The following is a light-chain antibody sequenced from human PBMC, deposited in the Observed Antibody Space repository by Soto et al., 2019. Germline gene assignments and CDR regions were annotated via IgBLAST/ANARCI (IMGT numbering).Light chain of an antibody. V-gene: IGKV3-20*01. J-gene: IGKJ1*01. CDR1: QSVGKNF. Sequence: EIVLTQSPGTLSLSPGERATLSCRASQSVGKNFVAWYQQKPGQAPRLLIYGASIRATGIPDRFSGSGSGTDFTLTISRLEPEDFAVYYCHQYASSPRTFGQGTKVEV. CDR2: GAS. CDR3: HQYASSPRT.